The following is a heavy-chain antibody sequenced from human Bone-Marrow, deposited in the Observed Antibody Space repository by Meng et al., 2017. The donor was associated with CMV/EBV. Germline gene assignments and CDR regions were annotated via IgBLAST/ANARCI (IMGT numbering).Heavy chain of an antibody. CDR2: ISWNSGSI. V-gene: IGHV3-9*01. D-gene: IGHD5-24*01. CDR3: AKDRDGYNLSPFDY. J-gene: IGHJ4*02. Sequence: SLKISCAASGFTFDDYAMHWVRQAPGEGLEWVSGISWNSGSIGYADSVKGRFTISRDNSKNTLYLQMNSLRAEDTAVYYCAKDRDGYNLSPFDYWGQGTLVTVSS. CDR1: GFTFDDYA.